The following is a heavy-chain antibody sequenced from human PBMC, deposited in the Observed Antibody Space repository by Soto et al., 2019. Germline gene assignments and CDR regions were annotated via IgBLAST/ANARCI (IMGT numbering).Heavy chain of an antibody. D-gene: IGHD2-2*01. V-gene: IGHV3-23*01. Sequence: EVQLLESGGGLVQPGGSLRLSCAASGFTFSSYAMSWVRQAPGKGLEWVSAISGSGGSTYYADSVKGRFTISRDNSKNTLYLQMNSLRAEHTAVYYCAKGMEPAHDGGGLDYWGQGTLVTVSS. CDR2: ISGSGGST. CDR1: GFTFSSYA. CDR3: AKGMEPAHDGGGLDY. J-gene: IGHJ4*02.